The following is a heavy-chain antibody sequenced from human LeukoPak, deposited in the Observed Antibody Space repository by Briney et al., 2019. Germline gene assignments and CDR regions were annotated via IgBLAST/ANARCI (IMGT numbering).Heavy chain of an antibody. CDR1: GFTFSSYW. D-gene: IGHD1-7*01. Sequence: GGSLRLSCAASGFTFSSYWMSWVRQAPGKGLEGVANIKQDGSEKYYVDSVKGRFTISRDNAKNSLYLQMNSLRAEDTAVYYCARDKSITGTPNWFDPWGQGTLVTVSS. CDR3: ARDKSITGTPNWFDP. CDR2: IKQDGSEK. V-gene: IGHV3-7*01. J-gene: IGHJ5*02.